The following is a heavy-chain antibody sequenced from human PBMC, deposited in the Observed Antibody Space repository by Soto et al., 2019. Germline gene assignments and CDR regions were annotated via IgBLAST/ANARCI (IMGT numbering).Heavy chain of an antibody. CDR3: AKDRGIPGTSPTFDF. V-gene: IGHV3-30*18. CDR2: LSYDGSNK. J-gene: IGHJ4*02. Sequence: QVQLVESGGGVVQPWRSLRLSCAASGFTFSSYAMHWVRQAPGKGLEWVAVLSYDGSNKYYADSVKGRFTISRDNSKNTLDLQRNSLRAEDTAAYYCAKDRGIPGTSPTFDFWGQGTLVTVSS. CDR1: GFTFSSYA. D-gene: IGHD1-20*01.